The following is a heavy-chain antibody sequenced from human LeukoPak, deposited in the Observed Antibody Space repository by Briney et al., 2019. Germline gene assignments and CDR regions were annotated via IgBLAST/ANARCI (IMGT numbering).Heavy chain of an antibody. Sequence: PSVTLSLTCAVSGGSISSSNWWSWVRQPPGKGLEWIGEIYHSGSTNYNPSLKSRVTISVDTSKNQFSLKLSSVTAADTAVYYCARAGDYYDSSGSIDYYYMDVWGKGTTVTISS. CDR1: GGSISSSNW. CDR3: ARAGDYYDSSGSIDYYYMDV. D-gene: IGHD3-22*01. CDR2: IYHSGST. J-gene: IGHJ6*03. V-gene: IGHV4-4*02.